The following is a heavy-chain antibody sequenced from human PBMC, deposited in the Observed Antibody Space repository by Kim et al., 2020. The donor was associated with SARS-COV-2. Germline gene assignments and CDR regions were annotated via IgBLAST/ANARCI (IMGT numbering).Heavy chain of an antibody. J-gene: IGHJ6*01. CDR1: GFTFSSYG. CDR3: AVLRCNWYVPTYYHDSM. CDR2: LSYDGRYK. Sequence: GGSLRLSCAASGFTFSSYGMNWVRQAPGKGLEWVAVLSYDGRYKYYVDSVKGRFTISRDNFNNSLFLQMNNLRPEDTAVYYCAVLRCNWYVPTYYHDSM. D-gene: IGHD1-20*01. V-gene: IGHV3-30*03.